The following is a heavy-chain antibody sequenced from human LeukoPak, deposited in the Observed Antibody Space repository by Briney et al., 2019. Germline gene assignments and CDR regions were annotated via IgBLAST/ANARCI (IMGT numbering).Heavy chain of an antibody. CDR1: GFTFSSCS. J-gene: IGHJ4*02. CDR3: ARAVLARLVDY. D-gene: IGHD4/OR15-4a*01. V-gene: IGHV3-21*01. CDR2: ISSSSSYI. Sequence: GGSLRLSCAASGFTFSSCSMNWVRQAPGKGLEWVSSISSSSSYIYYADSVKGRFTISRDNAKNSLYLEMNSLRAEDTAVYYCARAVLARLVDYWGQGTLVTVSS.